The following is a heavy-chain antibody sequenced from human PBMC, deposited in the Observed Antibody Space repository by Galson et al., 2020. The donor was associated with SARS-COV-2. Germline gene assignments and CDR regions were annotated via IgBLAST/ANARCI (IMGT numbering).Heavy chain of an antibody. CDR2: IWYDGSNK. CDR3: ARGDTELGGVYYYYYMDV. J-gene: IGHJ6*03. Sequence: GGSLRLSCAASGFTFSSYGMHWVRQAPGKGLEWVAVIWYDGSNKYYADSVKGRFTISRENAKNSLYLQMNSLRAGDTAVYYCARGDTELGGVYYYYYMDVWGKGTTVTVSS. V-gene: IGHV3-33*01. D-gene: IGHD3-16*01. CDR1: GFTFSSYG.